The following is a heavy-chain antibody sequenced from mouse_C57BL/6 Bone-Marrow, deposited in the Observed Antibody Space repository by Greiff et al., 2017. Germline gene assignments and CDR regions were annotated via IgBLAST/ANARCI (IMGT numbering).Heavy chain of an antibody. CDR3: ASSYDYEGAMDY. V-gene: IGHV5-17*01. CDR2: ISSGSSTI. CDR1: GFTFSDYG. J-gene: IGHJ4*01. Sequence: EVQVVESGGGLVKPGGSLKLSCAASGFTFSDYGMHWVRQAPEKGLEWVAYISSGSSTIYYADTVKGRFTISRDNAKNTLFLQMTSLRSEDTAMYYCASSYDYEGAMDYWGQGTSVTVSS. D-gene: IGHD2-4*01.